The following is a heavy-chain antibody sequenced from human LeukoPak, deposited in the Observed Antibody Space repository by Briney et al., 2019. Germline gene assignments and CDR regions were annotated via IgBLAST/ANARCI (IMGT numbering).Heavy chain of an antibody. CDR3: ARKGYTAYERYYFDY. V-gene: IGHV3-33*01. CDR2: IWSGGCNK. CDR1: GFTFCSFG. D-gene: IGHD5-12*01. J-gene: IGHJ4*02. Sequence: GRSLRLSCAASGFTFCSFGMHWVRQPPGKGREWVSFIWSGGCNKNYADSVKGRFTISRDNSKNTLYLQMNSLRAEDTAVYHCARKGYTAYERYYFDYWGQGSLVTVSS.